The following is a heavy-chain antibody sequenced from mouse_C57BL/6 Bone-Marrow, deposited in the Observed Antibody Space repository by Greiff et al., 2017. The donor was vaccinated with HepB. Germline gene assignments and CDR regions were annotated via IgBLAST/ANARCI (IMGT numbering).Heavy chain of an antibody. D-gene: IGHD2-3*01. J-gene: IGHJ3*01. Sequence: EVKLVESGGGLVKPGGSLKLSCAASGFTFSSYAMSWVRQTPEKRLEWVATISDGGSYTYYPDNVKGRFTISRDNAKNNLYLQMSHLKSEDTAMYYCARYGRWLLRFAYWGQGTLVTVSA. CDR1: GFTFSSYA. CDR2: ISDGGSYT. V-gene: IGHV5-4*03. CDR3: ARYGRWLLRFAY.